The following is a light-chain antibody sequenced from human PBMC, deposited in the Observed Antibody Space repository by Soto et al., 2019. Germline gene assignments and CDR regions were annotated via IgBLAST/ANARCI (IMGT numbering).Light chain of an antibody. J-gene: IGKJ5*01. V-gene: IGKV3-15*01. Sequence: EIVMTQSPATLSVSPGERATLSCRASQSVSSNLAWYQQNPGQAPRLLIYGASTRATGIPARFSGSGSGTEFTLTISSLQSEDFAVYYCQQYNNWPLTFGLGTRLEIK. CDR3: QQYNNWPLT. CDR1: QSVSSN. CDR2: GAS.